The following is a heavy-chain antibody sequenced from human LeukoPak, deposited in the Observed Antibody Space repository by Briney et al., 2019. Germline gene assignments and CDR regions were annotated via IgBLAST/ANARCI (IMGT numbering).Heavy chain of an antibody. V-gene: IGHV3-7*05. CDR2: IKQDGSEK. CDR3: ARVMYSSSWYRTTDAFDI. D-gene: IGHD6-13*01. J-gene: IGHJ3*02. CDR1: GFTFSDYY. Sequence: GGSLTLSCAASGFTFSDYYMSWVRQAPGKGLEWVANIKQDGSEKYYLDSVKGRFTISRDNAKNSLYLQMNSLRAEDTAVYYCARVMYSSSWYRTTDAFDIWGQGTMVTVSS.